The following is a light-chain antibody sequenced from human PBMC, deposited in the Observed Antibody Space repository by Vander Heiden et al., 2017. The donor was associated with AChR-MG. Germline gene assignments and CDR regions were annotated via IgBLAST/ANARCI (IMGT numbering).Light chain of an antibody. CDR3: AAWDDSLSGPHVV. CDR1: SSHIGSNY. V-gene: IGLV1-47*01. J-gene: IGLJ2*01. Sequence: QSVLTQPPSASGTPGQRVTISCSGSSSHIGSNYVYWYQQLPGTAPKLLSYRNNQRPSGVPDRFSGSKSGTAASLAISGLRAEDEADYYCAAWDDSLSGPHVVFGGGTKLTVL. CDR2: RNN.